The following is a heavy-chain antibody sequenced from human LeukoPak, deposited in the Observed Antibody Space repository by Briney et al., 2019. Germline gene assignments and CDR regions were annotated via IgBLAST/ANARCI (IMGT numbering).Heavy chain of an antibody. V-gene: IGHV3-7*01. J-gene: IGHJ4*02. Sequence: GSLRLSFAASRFTFDTYWMTWVRQAPGKGLEWVANINPDGTDQNYVDSLKGRFTISRDNAKNSLSLQMNSLRPDDTAVYFCARMWRGFEYSAQGYYFDNWGQGVLVTVSS. CDR2: INPDGTDQ. CDR3: ARMWRGFEYSAQGYYFDN. CDR1: RFTFDTYW. D-gene: IGHD4-11*01.